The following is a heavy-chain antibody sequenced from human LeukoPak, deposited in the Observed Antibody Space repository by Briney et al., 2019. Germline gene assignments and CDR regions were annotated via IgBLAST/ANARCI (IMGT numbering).Heavy chain of an antibody. J-gene: IGHJ4*02. CDR3: ALYFDTYYFDY. V-gene: IGHV5-51*01. Sequence: GESLKISCKGSGYSFTNYWISWVRQMPGKGLEWMGIIYPGDSDTRYRPSFQGQVTISADKSMNTAYLQWSSLKASDTAMYYCALYFDTYYFDYWGQGTLVTVSS. CDR1: GYSFTNYW. CDR2: IYPGDSDT. D-gene: IGHD2-2*02.